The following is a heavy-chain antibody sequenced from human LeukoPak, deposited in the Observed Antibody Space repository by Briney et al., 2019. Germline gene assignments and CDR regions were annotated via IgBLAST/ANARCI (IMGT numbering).Heavy chain of an antibody. CDR1: GGSISSYY. Sequence: ASETLSLTCTVSGGSISSYYWSWIRQPAGKGLEWIGRIYTSGSTNYNPSLKSRVTMSVDTSKNQFSLKLSSVTAAGTAVYYCARGGDLTRPYYYYGMDVWGQGTTVTVSS. CDR2: IYTSGST. V-gene: IGHV4-4*07. D-gene: IGHD4-17*01. CDR3: ARGGDLTRPYYYYGMDV. J-gene: IGHJ6*02.